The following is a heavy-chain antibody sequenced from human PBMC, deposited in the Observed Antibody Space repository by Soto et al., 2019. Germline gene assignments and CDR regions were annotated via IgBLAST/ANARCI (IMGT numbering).Heavy chain of an antibody. CDR2: IYYSGST. V-gene: IGHV4-59*01. Sequence: SETLSLTCTVSGGSISSYYWSWIRQPPGKGLEWIGYIYYSGSTNYNPSLKSRVTISVDTSKNQFSLKLSSVSAADTAVYYCAREDGYYFDYWGQGSLVTVSS. CDR1: GGSISSYY. CDR3: AREDGYYFDY. J-gene: IGHJ4*02.